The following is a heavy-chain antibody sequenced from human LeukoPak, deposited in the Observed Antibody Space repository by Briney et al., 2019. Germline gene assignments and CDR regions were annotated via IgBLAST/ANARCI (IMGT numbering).Heavy chain of an antibody. CDR1: GFTFSNYW. D-gene: IGHD2-21*02. Sequence: GGSLRLSCAASGFTFSNYWMSWVRQAPGKGLEWVANIKQDGSEKYYVGSVKGRFTISRDNADNSLYLQMNSLRAEDTAVYYCASSRRGVVVTAMDYYYGMDVWGQGTTVTVSS. CDR3: ASSRRGVVVTAMDYYYGMDV. V-gene: IGHV3-7*03. CDR2: IKQDGSEK. J-gene: IGHJ6*02.